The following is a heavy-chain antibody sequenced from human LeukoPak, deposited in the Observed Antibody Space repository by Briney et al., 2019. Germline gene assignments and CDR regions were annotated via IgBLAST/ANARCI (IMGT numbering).Heavy chain of an antibody. J-gene: IGHJ6*03. CDR1: GGSISNYY. V-gene: IGHV4-4*07. Sequence: KPSETLSLTCTVSGGSISNYYWSWIRQPAGKGLEWIGRIYTSGSTNYNPSLKSRVTVSLDTSNNQFSLKLSSVTAADTAVYYCAREGRSSGPNYYYMAVWGKGTTVTVTS. CDR2: IYTSGST. D-gene: IGHD6-19*01. CDR3: AREGRSSGPNYYYMAV.